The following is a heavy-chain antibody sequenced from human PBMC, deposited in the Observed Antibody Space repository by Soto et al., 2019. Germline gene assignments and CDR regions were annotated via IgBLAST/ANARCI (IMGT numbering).Heavy chain of an antibody. CDR3: ARDWYSSGWYWFDP. CDR1: GGSISSYY. J-gene: IGHJ5*02. D-gene: IGHD6-19*01. CDR2: IYTSGST. V-gene: IGHV4-4*07. Sequence: KPSETLSLTCTVSGGSISSYYWSWIRQPAGKGLEWIGRIYTSGSTNYNPSLKSRVTMSVDTSKNQFSLKLSSVTAADTAVYYCARDWYSSGWYWFDPWGQGTLVTVSS.